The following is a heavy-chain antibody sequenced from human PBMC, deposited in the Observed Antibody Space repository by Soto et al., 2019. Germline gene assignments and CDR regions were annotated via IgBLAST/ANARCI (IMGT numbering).Heavy chain of an antibody. V-gene: IGHV4-34*01. CDR1: GGSFSGYY. J-gene: IGHJ4*02. CDR2: INHSGST. D-gene: IGHD6-13*01. CDR3: ARGVAAAGRGADFDY. Sequence: SETLSLTCAVYGGSFSGYYWSWIRQPPGKGLEWIGEINHSGSTNYNPSLKSRVTISVDTSKNQFSLKLSSVTAADTAVYYCARGVAAAGRGADFDYWGQGTLVTVSS.